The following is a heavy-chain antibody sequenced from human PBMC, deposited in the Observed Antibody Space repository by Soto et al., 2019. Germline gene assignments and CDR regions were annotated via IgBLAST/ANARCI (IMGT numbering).Heavy chain of an antibody. J-gene: IGHJ5*02. CDR3: ARARGIAARPGWFDP. CDR2: IWYDGSNK. Sequence: PGGSLRLSCAASGFTFSSYGMHWVRQAPGKGLEWVAVIWYDGSNKYYADSVKGRFTTSRDNSKNTLYLQMNSLRAEDTAVYYCARARGIAARPGWFDPWGQGTLVTVSS. CDR1: GFTFSSYG. D-gene: IGHD6-6*01. V-gene: IGHV3-33*01.